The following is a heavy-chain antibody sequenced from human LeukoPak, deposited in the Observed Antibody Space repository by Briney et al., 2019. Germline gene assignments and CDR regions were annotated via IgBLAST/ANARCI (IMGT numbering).Heavy chain of an antibody. CDR2: ISGSGGST. CDR3: ARHSSGANWFDP. J-gene: IGHJ5*02. D-gene: IGHD6-19*01. CDR1: GFTFSSYG. V-gene: IGHV3-23*01. Sequence: GGSLRLSCAASGFTFSSYGMSWVRQAPGKGLEWVSAISGSGGSTYYADSVKGRFTISRDNSKNTLYLQMNSLRAEDTAVYYCARHSSGANWFDPWGQGTLVTVSS.